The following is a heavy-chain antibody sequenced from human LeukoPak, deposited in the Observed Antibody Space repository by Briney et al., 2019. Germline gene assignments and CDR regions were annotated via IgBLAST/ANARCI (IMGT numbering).Heavy chain of an antibody. D-gene: IGHD2-2*01. CDR3: AKGHCSGTTCYGWFDP. Sequence: GGSLRLSCAASGFTFSNYTMSWVRQAPGKGLEWISSISCSGGSTNYADSVKGRFTISRDNSKNTLYLQMNSLRADDTAVYYCAKGHCSGTTCYGWFDPWGQGTLVTVSS. J-gene: IGHJ5*01. CDR1: GFTFSNYT. CDR2: ISCSGGST. V-gene: IGHV3-23*01.